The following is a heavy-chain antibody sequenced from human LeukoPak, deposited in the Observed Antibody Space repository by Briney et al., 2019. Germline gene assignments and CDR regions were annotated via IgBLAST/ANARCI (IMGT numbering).Heavy chain of an antibody. CDR3: ARDPRGTGTIDY. D-gene: IGHD1-1*01. Sequence: PSETLSLTCTVSGGSISSYYWSWIRQPPGKGLEWIGYIYYSGSTNYNPSLKSRVTMSVDTSKNQFSLKLSSVTAADTAVYYCARDPRGTGTIDYWGQGTLVTVSS. V-gene: IGHV4-59*12. CDR2: IYYSGST. J-gene: IGHJ4*02. CDR1: GGSISSYY.